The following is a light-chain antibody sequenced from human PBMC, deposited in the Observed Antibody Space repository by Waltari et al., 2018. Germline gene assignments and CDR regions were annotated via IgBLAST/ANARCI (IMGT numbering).Light chain of an antibody. CDR1: QSVSSN. J-gene: IGKJ2*03. Sequence: EIVMTQSPATLSVSPGERATLSCRASQSVSSNLAWYQQKPGQAPRLLIYGASTRATVIPARFSGSGSGTEFTLTISSLQSEDFAVYYCQQYNNWPLGFGQGTKLEIK. CDR2: GAS. V-gene: IGKV3-15*01. CDR3: QQYNNWPLG.